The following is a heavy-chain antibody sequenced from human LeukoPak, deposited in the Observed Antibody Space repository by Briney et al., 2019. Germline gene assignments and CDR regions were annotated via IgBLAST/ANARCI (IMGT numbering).Heavy chain of an antibody. D-gene: IGHD6-13*01. Sequence: GRSLSLSCAASGFTFSNYWMSWVRQAPGKGLEWVANIKEDGSEKYYVDSVKGRFTISRDNARNSLYLQMNSLRAEDTAVYYCASGRQLGYWGQGTLVTVSS. CDR3: ASGRQLGY. J-gene: IGHJ4*02. CDR2: IKEDGSEK. V-gene: IGHV3-7*01. CDR1: GFTFSNYW.